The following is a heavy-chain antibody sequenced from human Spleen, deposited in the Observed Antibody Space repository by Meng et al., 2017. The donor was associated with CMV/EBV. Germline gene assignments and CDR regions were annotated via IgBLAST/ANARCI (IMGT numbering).Heavy chain of an antibody. CDR1: GYTFTNYY. CDR2: IDPRDGST. J-gene: IGHJ4*02. V-gene: IGHV1-46*01. D-gene: IGHD3-3*01. CDR3: AKEAHYDFWRYFDY. Sequence: SGYTFTNYYMHWVRQAPGQGLEWVGIIDPRDGSTSYTQKFQGRVTMTRATSTSTVYMELSSLKSEDTAVYYCAKEAHYDFWRYFDYWGQGSLVTVSS.